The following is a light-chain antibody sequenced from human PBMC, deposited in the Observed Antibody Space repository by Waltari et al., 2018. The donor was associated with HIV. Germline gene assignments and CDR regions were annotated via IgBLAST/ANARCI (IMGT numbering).Light chain of an antibody. CDR2: QVS. V-gene: IGKV2-29*03. CDR3: MQALELPPT. Sequence: DIVLTQAPLSLSVTPGQPATISCKSSQNLLNSDGKTYLNWYLQRPGQPPQLLIYQVSTRFSGVPDRFSGSGSWPYFTLKISRVEAEDVGTYYCMQALELPPTFGQGTKLDIK. J-gene: IGKJ2*01. CDR1: QNLLNSDGKTY.